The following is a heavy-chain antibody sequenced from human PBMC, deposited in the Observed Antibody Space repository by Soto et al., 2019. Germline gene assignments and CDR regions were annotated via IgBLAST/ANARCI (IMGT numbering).Heavy chain of an antibody. CDR1: CCSISSGGYS. V-gene: IGHV4-30-2*01. D-gene: IGHD2-2*01. Sequence: LSLTCAFSCCSISSGGYSWSWIRQPPGKGLEWIGYIYHSGSTYYNPSLKSRVTISVDRSKNQFSLKLSSVTAADTAVYYCARVPDRWGQGTLVTVS. J-gene: IGHJ5*02. CDR2: IYHSGST. CDR3: ARVPDR.